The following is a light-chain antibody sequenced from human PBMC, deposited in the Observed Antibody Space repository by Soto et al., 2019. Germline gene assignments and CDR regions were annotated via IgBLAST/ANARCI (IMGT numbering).Light chain of an antibody. CDR1: SRDVGGYNY. V-gene: IGLV2-14*01. CDR2: EGS. CDR3: RSSTTSRTACV. Sequence: QSALTQPASGSGSPGQASTISCTGTSRDVGGYNYVSWYQQHPGKAPKLMIYEGSNRPSGVSNRFSGSKSGNTASLTLSGLQAEDQADSYRRSSTTSRTACVFGTGTQVPLL. J-gene: IGLJ1*01.